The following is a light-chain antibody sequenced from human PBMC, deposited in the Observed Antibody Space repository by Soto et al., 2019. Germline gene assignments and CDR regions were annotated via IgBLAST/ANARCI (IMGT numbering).Light chain of an antibody. CDR2: DVN. J-gene: IGLJ1*01. CDR3: LSYGGSSTGV. CDR1: SSDVGGDNY. Sequence: QSALTQPRSVSGSPGQSVTISCTGTSSDVGGDNYVSWYQQLPGKAPKLMIYDVNERPSGVPDRFSVSKSGNTASLTISGLQAEDEADYYCLSYGGSSTGVFGTGTKLTVL. V-gene: IGLV2-11*01.